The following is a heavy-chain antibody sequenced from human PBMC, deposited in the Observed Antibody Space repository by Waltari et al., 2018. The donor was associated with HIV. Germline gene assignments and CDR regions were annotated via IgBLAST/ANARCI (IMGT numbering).Heavy chain of an antibody. CDR1: GFTFRSYS. Sequence: EVQLVESGGGLVQPGGSLRLSCAASGFTFRSYSMNWVRQAPGKGLEWVSYISSSSSTIYYADSVKGRFTISRDNAKNSLYLQMNSLRAEDTAVYYCAREGATVVTLIDYWGQGTLVTVSS. CDR2: ISSSSSTI. V-gene: IGHV3-48*01. D-gene: IGHD4-17*01. J-gene: IGHJ4*02. CDR3: AREGATVVTLIDY.